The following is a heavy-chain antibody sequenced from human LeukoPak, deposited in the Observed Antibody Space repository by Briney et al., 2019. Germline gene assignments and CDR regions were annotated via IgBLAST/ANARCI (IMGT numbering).Heavy chain of an antibody. V-gene: IGHV2-5*01. CDR1: DFSLSTPGMG. CDR2: IYYNDDK. D-gene: IGHD3-9*01. Sequence: SGPTLVNPTQTLTLTCTFPDFSLSTPGMGVGWIRQPPGKALEWLAFIYYNDDKRYSPSLRSRLTITRDTSKNQVVLAMTNMDPVDTATYYCAHLVVTIDWRSYFDYWGQGALVTVSS. CDR3: AHLVVTIDWRSYFDY. J-gene: IGHJ4*02.